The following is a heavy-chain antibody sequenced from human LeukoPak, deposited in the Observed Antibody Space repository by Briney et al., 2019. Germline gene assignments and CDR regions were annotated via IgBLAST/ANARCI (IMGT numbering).Heavy chain of an antibody. J-gene: IGHJ4*02. V-gene: IGHV3-21*01. CDR2: ISHSSSYI. Sequence: GGPLRLSCAASGFTFTSYGMTWVRQAPGKGLEWVSSISHSSSYIYYADSVKGRFTISRDNAKNSLYLQMNSLRAEDTAVYYCTRGAGTGWRFDSWGQGTLLTVSS. CDR3: TRGAGTGWRFDS. D-gene: IGHD6-19*01. CDR1: GFTFTSYG.